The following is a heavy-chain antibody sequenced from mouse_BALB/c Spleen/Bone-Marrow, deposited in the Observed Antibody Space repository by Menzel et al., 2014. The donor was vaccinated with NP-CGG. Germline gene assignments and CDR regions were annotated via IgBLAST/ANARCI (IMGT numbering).Heavy chain of an antibody. Sequence: VQLVESGAELARPGASVKMSCKASGYTLTSYTMHWVKQRPGQGLEWIGYINPSSGYTNYNQKFKDKATLTADKSSSTAYMQLSSLTSEDSAVYYCARAAYYRYDEGAWFAYWGQGTLVTVSA. CDR2: INPSSGYT. CDR3: ARAAYYRYDEGAWFAY. J-gene: IGHJ3*01. D-gene: IGHD2-14*01. V-gene: IGHV1-4*01. CDR1: GYTLTSYT.